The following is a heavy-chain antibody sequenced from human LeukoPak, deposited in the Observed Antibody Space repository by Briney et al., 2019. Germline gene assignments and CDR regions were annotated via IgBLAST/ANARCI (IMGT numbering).Heavy chain of an antibody. V-gene: IGHV3-23*05. CDR3: AKFEGATIPGWFNDY. CDR2: IDKTTYPT. J-gene: IGHJ4*02. Sequence: QRGGPLRLSCAASEFIFSDYAMGWVRQAPGKGLEWVSTIDKTTYPTFYADSVKGRFTISRDNSKNTLYLQMNSLRTEDTAVYFCAKFEGATIPGWFNDYWGQGILVTVSS. D-gene: IGHD6-19*01. CDR1: EFIFSDYA.